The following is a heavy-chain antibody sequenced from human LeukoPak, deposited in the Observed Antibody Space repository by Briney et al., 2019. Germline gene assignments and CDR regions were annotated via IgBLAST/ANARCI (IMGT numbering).Heavy chain of an antibody. CDR2: ISGNGGST. CDR3: AKRGYDSNGYYGYFDY. CDR1: GFTFSTYA. J-gene: IGHJ4*02. V-gene: IGHV3-23*01. Sequence: GGSLRLSCAASGFTFSTYAMSWVRQAPGKGLEWVSVISGNGGSTYYTDSVEGRFTISRDNSKNTLYLQMNSLRVEDTAAYYCAKRGYDSNGYYGYFDYWGQGTLVTVSS. D-gene: IGHD3-22*01.